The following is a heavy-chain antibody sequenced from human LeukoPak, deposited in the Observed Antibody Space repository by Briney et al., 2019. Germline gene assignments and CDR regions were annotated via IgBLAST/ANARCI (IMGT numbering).Heavy chain of an antibody. Sequence: GASVTVSCKASGYTFTSYAMNWVRQAPGQGLEWMGWINTNTGNPTYAQGFTGRFVFSLDTSVSTAYLQISSLKAEDTAVYYCARVRSELLWFGELSNWFDPWGQGTLVTVSS. V-gene: IGHV7-4-1*02. J-gene: IGHJ5*02. CDR2: INTNTGNP. D-gene: IGHD3-10*01. CDR1: GYTFTSYA. CDR3: ARVRSELLWFGELSNWFDP.